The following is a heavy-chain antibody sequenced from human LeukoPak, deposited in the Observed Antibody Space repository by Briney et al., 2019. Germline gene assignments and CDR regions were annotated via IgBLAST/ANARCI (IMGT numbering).Heavy chain of an antibody. J-gene: IGHJ5*02. V-gene: IGHV1-2*02. CDR1: GYTCTGYY. Sequence: ASAKVSCKASGYTCTGYYMHWVRLAPGQGLEWMGWINPNNGATNCAQKFQGRVTMTRDTSISTAYMELSRLRSDDTAVYYCARAGAPLNNWFDPWGQGTLVSVSS. CDR2: INPNNGAT. CDR3: ARAGAPLNNWFDP.